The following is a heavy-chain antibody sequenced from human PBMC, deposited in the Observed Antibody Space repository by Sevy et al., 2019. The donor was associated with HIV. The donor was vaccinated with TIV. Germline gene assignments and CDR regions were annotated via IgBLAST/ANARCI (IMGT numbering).Heavy chain of an antibody. CDR2: FDPEDGET. V-gene: IGHV1-24*01. D-gene: IGHD3-22*01. CDR1: GYTLTQLS. J-gene: IGHJ4*02. Sequence: ASVKVSCKVSGYTLTQLSMHWVRQAPGKGLEWMGSFDPEDGETLYAQKFQGRVTMTEDTSTNPAYMELSSLRSEDTAVYYCATTKDYYDSSGSPFDYWGQGTLVTVSS. CDR3: ATTKDYYDSSGSPFDY.